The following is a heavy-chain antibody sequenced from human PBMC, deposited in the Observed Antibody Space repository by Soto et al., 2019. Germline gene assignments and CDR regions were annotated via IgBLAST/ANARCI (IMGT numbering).Heavy chain of an antibody. CDR1: GGSISSGGYY. D-gene: IGHD2-15*01. J-gene: IGHJ3*02. CDR3: ARFTGRGVVVVAAPHGYAFDI. Sequence: SETLSLTCTVSGGSISSGGYYWSRIRQHPGKGLEWIGYIYYSGSTYYNPPLKSRVTISVDTSKNQFSLKLSSVTAADTAVYYCARFTGRGVVVVAAPHGYAFDIWGQGTMVTV. CDR2: IYYSGST. V-gene: IGHV4-31*03.